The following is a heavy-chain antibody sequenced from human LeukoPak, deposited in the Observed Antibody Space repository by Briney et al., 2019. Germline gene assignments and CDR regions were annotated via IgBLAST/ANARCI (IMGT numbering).Heavy chain of an antibody. V-gene: IGHV3-30*01. D-gene: IGHD3-22*01. CDR1: GFTFSSYL. CDR2: ISYDGSNK. Sequence: AGGSLRLPCAPSGFTFSSYLMHWVPKPPAKGREGGAVISYDGSNKYYADSVKGRFTISRDNSKNTLYLQMNSLRAEDTAVYYCARDSGPAVVAELWAFDIWGQGTMVTVSS. CDR3: ARDSGPAVVAELWAFDI. J-gene: IGHJ3*02.